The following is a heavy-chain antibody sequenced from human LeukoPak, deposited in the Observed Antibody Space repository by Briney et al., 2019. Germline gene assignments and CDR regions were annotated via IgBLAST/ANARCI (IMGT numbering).Heavy chain of an antibody. D-gene: IGHD2-15*01. CDR1: GGTFSSYA. CDR3: ARGTRRYCSGGSCYSG. V-gene: IGHV1-69*05. J-gene: IGHJ4*02. Sequence: SVKVSCKASGGTFSSYAISWVRQAPGPGLEWMGRIIPIFGTANYAQKLQGRVTIPTDESTSTAYMDLSSLRCEDTAVYYCARGTRRYCSGGSCYSGWGQGTLVTVSS. CDR2: IIPIFGTA.